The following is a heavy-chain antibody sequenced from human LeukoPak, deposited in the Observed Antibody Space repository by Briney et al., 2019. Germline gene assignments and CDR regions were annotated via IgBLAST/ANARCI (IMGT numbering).Heavy chain of an antibody. V-gene: IGHV1-18*01. CDR1: GYTSTSYG. CDR3: ARVGPLRITIFGVVNSDLVVDY. Sequence: GASVKVSCKASGYTSTSYGISWVRQAPGQGLEWMGWISAYNGNTNYAQKLQGRVTMTTDTSTSTAYMELRSLRSDDTAVYYCARVGPLRITIFGVVNSDLVVDYWGQGTLVTVSS. CDR2: ISAYNGNT. D-gene: IGHD3-3*01. J-gene: IGHJ4*02.